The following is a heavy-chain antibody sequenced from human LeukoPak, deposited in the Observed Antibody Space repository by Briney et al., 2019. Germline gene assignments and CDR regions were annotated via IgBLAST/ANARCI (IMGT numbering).Heavy chain of an antibody. Sequence: ASVKISCKASGGTFSSYAISWVRQAPRQGLEWMGWISAYNGNTNYAQELQGRVTMTTDTSTSTAYMELRSLRSDDTAVYYCARDPDAGFYYYYGMDVWGQGTTVTVSS. CDR3: ARDPDAGFYYYYGMDV. CDR1: GGTFSSYA. CDR2: ISAYNGNT. J-gene: IGHJ6*02. D-gene: IGHD3-9*01. V-gene: IGHV1-18*01.